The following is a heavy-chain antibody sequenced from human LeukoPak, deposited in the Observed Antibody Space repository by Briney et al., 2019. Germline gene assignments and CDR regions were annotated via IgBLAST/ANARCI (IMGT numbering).Heavy chain of an antibody. Sequence: VASAKVSCKASGYTFTSYGISWVRQAPGQGLEWMGWISAYNGNTNYAQKLQGRVTMTTDTSTSTAYMELRSLRSDDTAVYYCARKVTMVRGIISSKTQSYYGMDVWGQGTTVTVSS. V-gene: IGHV1-18*01. CDR1: GYTFTSYG. J-gene: IGHJ6*02. D-gene: IGHD3-10*01. CDR3: ARKVTMVRGIISSKTQSYYGMDV. CDR2: ISAYNGNT.